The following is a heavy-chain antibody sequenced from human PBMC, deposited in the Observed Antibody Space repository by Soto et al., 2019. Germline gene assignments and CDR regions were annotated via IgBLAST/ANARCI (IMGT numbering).Heavy chain of an antibody. CDR2: IYSGGST. J-gene: IGHJ4*02. CDR3: ARGYSSGWFNFDY. V-gene: IGHV3-53*01. Sequence: PSETLSLTCTVSGASISSSDYYWGWVRQAPGKGLEWVSIIYSGGSTYYADSVKGRFTISRDNSKNTLYLQMNSLRAEDTAVYYCARGYSSGWFNFDYWGQGTLVTVSS. CDR1: GASISSSDYY. D-gene: IGHD6-19*01.